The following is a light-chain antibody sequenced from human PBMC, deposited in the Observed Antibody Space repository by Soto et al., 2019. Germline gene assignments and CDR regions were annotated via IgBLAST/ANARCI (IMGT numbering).Light chain of an antibody. CDR1: SNDVGNYNY. J-gene: IGLJ2*01. CDR2: EVS. CDR3: SSYTSGSTLVV. Sequence: QSALTQPASVSGSPGQSITISCTGTSNDVGNYNYVSWYQHHPDKAPKLIIYEVSHRPSGVSDRFSGSKSANTASLTISGLLPEDEADYYCSSYTSGSTLVVFGGGTQLTVL. V-gene: IGLV2-14*01.